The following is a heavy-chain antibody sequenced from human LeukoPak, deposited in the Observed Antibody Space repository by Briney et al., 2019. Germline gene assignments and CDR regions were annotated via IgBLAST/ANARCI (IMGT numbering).Heavy chain of an antibody. CDR2: ISGSGGST. CDR3: AKDPDIVVVPAAIFVEGSWFDP. D-gene: IGHD2-2*01. CDR1: GFTFSSYA. V-gene: IGHV3-23*01. Sequence: GGSLRLSCAASGFTFSSYAMSWVRQAPGKGLEWVSAISGSGGSTYYADSVKGRFTISRDNSKNTLYLQMNSLRAEDTAVYYCAKDPDIVVVPAAIFVEGSWFDPWGQGTLVTVSS. J-gene: IGHJ5*02.